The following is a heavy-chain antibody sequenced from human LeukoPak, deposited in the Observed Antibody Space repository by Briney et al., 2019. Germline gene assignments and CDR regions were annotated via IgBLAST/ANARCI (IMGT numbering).Heavy chain of an antibody. D-gene: IGHD3-16*01. CDR2: ISSSSSTI. Sequence: PGGSLRLSCAASGFTFSSYSMNWVRQAPGKGLEWVSYISSSSSTIYYADSVKGRFTISRDNAKNSLYLQMNSLRAEDTAVYYCARALARIYDYVWGSYDYWGQGTLVTVSS. CDR3: ARALARIYDYVWGSYDY. CDR1: GFTFSSYS. V-gene: IGHV3-48*04. J-gene: IGHJ4*02.